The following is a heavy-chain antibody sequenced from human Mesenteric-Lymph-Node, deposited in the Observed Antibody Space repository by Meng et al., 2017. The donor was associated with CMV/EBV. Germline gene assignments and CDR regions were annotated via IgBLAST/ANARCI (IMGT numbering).Heavy chain of an antibody. D-gene: IGHD2-15*01. J-gene: IGHJ6*02. CDR1: ESFSNYY. V-gene: IGHV4-34*13. CDR2: INHSGST. Sequence: ESFSNYYWTWLRQSPGKGLEWIGQINHSGSTNYSPSLKSRVTISVDTSKNQFSLRLRSVSAADTAVYYCAKVGFPRGGHYYYGIDVWGQGTTVTVSS. CDR3: AKVGFPRGGHYYYGIDV.